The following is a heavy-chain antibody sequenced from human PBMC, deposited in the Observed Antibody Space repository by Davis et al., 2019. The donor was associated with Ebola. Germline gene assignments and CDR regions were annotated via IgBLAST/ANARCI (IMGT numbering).Heavy chain of an antibody. Sequence: ASVKVSCKASGYTFTSYAMHWVRQAPGQRLEWMGWINAGNGNTKYSQKFQGRVTITRDTSASTAYMELSSLRSEDTAVYYCARHINWNYGMDVWGQGTTVTVSS. CDR3: ARHINWNYGMDV. CDR2: INAGNGNT. D-gene: IGHD1-1*01. CDR1: GYTFTSYA. J-gene: IGHJ6*02. V-gene: IGHV1-3*01.